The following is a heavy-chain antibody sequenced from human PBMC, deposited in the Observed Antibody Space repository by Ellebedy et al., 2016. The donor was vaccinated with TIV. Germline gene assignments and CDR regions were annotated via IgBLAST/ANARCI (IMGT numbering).Heavy chain of an antibody. D-gene: IGHD1-1*01. CDR3: ARDAGYNWNARYFDY. V-gene: IGHV3-33*01. CDR1: GFTFSTYG. Sequence: GESLKISCAASGFTFSTYGMHWVRQAPGKGLEWVAVIWFDGSNTYYADSVKGRFTISRDNSKNTLYLQMNSLRAEDTAVYYCARDAGYNWNARYFDYWGQGPLVTVSS. CDR2: IWFDGSNT. J-gene: IGHJ4*02.